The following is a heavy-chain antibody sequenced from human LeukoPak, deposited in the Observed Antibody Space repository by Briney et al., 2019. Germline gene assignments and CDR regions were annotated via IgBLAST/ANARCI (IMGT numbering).Heavy chain of an antibody. J-gene: IGHJ6*02. Sequence: SETLSLTCTVSGGSISSSSYYWGWIRQPPGKGLEWIGSIYYSGSTYYNPSLKSRVTISVDTSKNQFSLKLSSVTAADTAVYYCARGGSGIGDGMDVWGQGTTVTVSS. V-gene: IGHV4-39*07. CDR2: IYYSGST. CDR1: GGSISSSSYY. CDR3: ARGGSGIGDGMDV. D-gene: IGHD3-10*01.